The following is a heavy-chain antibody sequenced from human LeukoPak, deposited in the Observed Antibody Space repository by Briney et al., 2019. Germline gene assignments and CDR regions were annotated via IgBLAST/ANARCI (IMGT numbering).Heavy chain of an antibody. V-gene: IGHV6-1*01. Sequence: SQTLSLTCAISGDCVSSGSSSGHWIRQSPSRGLEWLGRTYYTSKWTGGSALSVRSRIAITPDTSKNQFTLQLNSVTGDDTAVYYCVRRAKGNSYFDPWGQGTLVVVSS. D-gene: IGHD4-23*01. J-gene: IGHJ5*02. CDR1: GDCVSSGSSS. CDR3: VRRAKGNSYFDP. CDR2: TYYTSKWTG.